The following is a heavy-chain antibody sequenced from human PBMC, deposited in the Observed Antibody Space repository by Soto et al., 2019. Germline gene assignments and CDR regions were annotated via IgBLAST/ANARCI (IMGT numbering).Heavy chain of an antibody. CDR1: GFTFSSYA. J-gene: IGHJ4*02. CDR2: ISGSGGST. V-gene: IGHV3-23*01. Sequence: EVQLLESGGGLVQPGGSLRLSCAASGFTFSSYAMSWVRQAPGKGLEWVSAISGSGGSTYYADSVKGRFTISRDNSKNTLYLQMNSLRAEDTAVYYCAKDLGVRNTMIVPFDYWGQGTLVTVSS. D-gene: IGHD3-22*01. CDR3: AKDLGVRNTMIVPFDY.